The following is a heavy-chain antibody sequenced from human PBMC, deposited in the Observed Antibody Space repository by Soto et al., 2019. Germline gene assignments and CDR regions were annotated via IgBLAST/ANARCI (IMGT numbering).Heavy chain of an antibody. CDR3: AKDHGERFSIAVAGPQGRYYYYGMDV. V-gene: IGHV3-30*18. CDR2: ISYDGSNK. J-gene: IGHJ6*02. D-gene: IGHD6-19*01. CDR1: GFTFSSYV. Sequence: PGGSLRLSCAASGFTFSSYVMHWVRQAPGKGLEWVAVISYDGSNKYYADSVKGRFTISRDNSKNTLYLQMNSLRAEDTAVYYCAKDHGERFSIAVAGPQGRYYYYGMDVWGQGTTVTVSS.